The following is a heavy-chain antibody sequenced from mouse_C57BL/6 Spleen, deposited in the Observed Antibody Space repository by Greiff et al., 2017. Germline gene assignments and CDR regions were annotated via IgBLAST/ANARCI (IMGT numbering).Heavy chain of an antibody. CDR1: GYTFTDYY. Sequence: QVQLKESGAELVRPGASVKLSCKASGYTFTDYYIHWVKQRPGQGLEWIARIYPGSGNTYYHEKFKGKATLTAEKSSSTAYMQLSSLTSEDSAVYFCSYGYDEFAYWGQGTLVTVSA. D-gene: IGHD2-2*01. CDR3: SYGYDEFAY. CDR2: IYPGSGNT. V-gene: IGHV1-76*01. J-gene: IGHJ3*01.